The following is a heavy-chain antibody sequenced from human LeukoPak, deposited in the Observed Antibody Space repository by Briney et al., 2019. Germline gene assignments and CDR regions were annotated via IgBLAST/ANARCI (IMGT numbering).Heavy chain of an antibody. V-gene: IGHV3-74*01. CDR2: INSDGSIT. D-gene: IGHD4-17*01. CDR3: ATVTTGTLDY. CDR1: GFTFSSYW. Sequence: GGSLRLSCAASGFTFSSYWMHWVRHAPGKGLVWVSRINSDGSITTYADSVKGRLTISRDNAKNTLYLQMNSLRAEDTAVYYCATVTTGTLDYWGQGTLVTVSS. J-gene: IGHJ4*02.